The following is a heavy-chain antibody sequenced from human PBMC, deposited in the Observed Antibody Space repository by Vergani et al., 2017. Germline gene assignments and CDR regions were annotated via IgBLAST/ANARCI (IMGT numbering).Heavy chain of an antibody. CDR3: ARDPLFDIVVVPAANGGCY. J-gene: IGHJ4*02. CDR1: GYTFTGYY. D-gene: IGHD2-2*01. V-gene: IGHV1-2*02. CDR2: INPNSGGT. Sequence: QVQLVQSGAEVKKPGASVKVSCKASGYTFTGYYMHWVRQAPGQGLEWMGWINPNSGGTNYAQKFQGRVNMTRDTSISTAYMELSRLRSDDTAVYYCARDPLFDIVVVPAANGGCYWGQGTLVTVSS.